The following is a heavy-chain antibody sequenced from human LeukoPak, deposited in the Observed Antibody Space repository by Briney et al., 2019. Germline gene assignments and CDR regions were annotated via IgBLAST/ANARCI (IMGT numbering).Heavy chain of an antibody. J-gene: IGHJ4*02. D-gene: IGHD1-26*01. CDR3: ARVGVGATGRVFDY. Sequence: GASVKVSCKASGYTFTGYYMHWVRQAPGQGLEWMGGIIPIFGTANYAQKFQGRVTITTDESTSTAYMELSSLRSEDTAVYYCARVGVGATGRVFDYWGQGTLVTVSS. CDR2: IIPIFGTA. V-gene: IGHV1-69*05. CDR1: GYTFTGYY.